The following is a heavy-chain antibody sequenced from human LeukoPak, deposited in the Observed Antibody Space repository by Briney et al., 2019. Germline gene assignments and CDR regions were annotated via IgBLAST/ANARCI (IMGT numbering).Heavy chain of an antibody. CDR3: VTEVGRPKAFNFDS. CDR1: GFIFTRDN. J-gene: IGHJ4*02. D-gene: IGHD6-6*01. Sequence: SLRLSCIASGFIFTRDNMNWNRQGPGKWLDWVAHIRENKYSAGSLQGRFTISRDNTKNSLYLKMHNLRVDDTAMYYCVTEVGRPKAFNFDSWGWGTAVTVSS. CDR2: IRENK. V-gene: IGHV3-48*04.